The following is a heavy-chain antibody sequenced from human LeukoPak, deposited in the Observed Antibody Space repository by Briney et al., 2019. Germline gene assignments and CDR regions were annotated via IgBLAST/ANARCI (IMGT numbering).Heavy chain of an antibody. D-gene: IGHD6-19*01. CDR2: IYYSGST. CDR3: AGTTSGWYGGGDY. J-gene: IGHJ4*02. Sequence: SETLSLTCTVSGGSISSYYWSWIRQPPGKGLEWIGYIYYSGSTNYNPSLKSRVTISVDTSKNQFSLKLSSVTAADTAVYYCAGTTSGWYGGGDYWGQGTLVTASS. V-gene: IGHV4-59*08. CDR1: GGSISSYY.